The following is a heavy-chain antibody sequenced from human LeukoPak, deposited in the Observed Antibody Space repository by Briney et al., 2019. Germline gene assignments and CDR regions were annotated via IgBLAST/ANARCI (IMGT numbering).Heavy chain of an antibody. D-gene: IGHD4-17*01. CDR1: GFTFSSYW. Sequence: GGSLRLSCAASGFTFSSYWMHWVRQAPGKGLVWVSRINSDGSSTSYADFVKGRFTISRDNAKNTLYLQMNSLRAEDTAVYYCARSPYGDYSFDYWGQGTLVTVSS. CDR3: ARSPYGDYSFDY. J-gene: IGHJ4*02. V-gene: IGHV3-74*01. CDR2: INSDGSST.